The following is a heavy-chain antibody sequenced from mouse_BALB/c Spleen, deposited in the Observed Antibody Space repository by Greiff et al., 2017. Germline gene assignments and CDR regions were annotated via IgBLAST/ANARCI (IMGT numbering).Heavy chain of an antibody. CDR3: AREGAYGNYGEGYFDY. Sequence: VQLQQSGPELVKPGASVKIPCKASGYTFTDYNMDWVKQSHGKSLEWIGDINPNNGGTIYNQKFKGKATLTVDKSSSTAYMELRSLTSEDTAVYYCAREGAYGNYGEGYFDYWGQGTTLTVSS. J-gene: IGHJ2*01. V-gene: IGHV1-18*01. CDR1: GYTFTDYN. CDR2: INPNNGGT. D-gene: IGHD2-1*01.